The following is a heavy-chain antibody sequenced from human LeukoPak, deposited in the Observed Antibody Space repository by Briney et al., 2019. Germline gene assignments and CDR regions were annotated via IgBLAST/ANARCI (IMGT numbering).Heavy chain of an antibody. Sequence: GGSLRLSCVASGSTFSTYWMTWVRQAPGKGLEWVANINEDGSEKHYVDSVKGRFTVSRDNAKNSLYLQMNSLRVEDTAVYYCAREEAGGPDYWGQGTLVTVSS. CDR3: AREEAGGPDY. V-gene: IGHV3-7*01. D-gene: IGHD3-16*01. CDR2: INEDGSEK. J-gene: IGHJ4*02. CDR1: GSTFSTYW.